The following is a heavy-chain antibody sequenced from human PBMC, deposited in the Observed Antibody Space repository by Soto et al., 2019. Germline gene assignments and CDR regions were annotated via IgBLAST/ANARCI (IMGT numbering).Heavy chain of an antibody. V-gene: IGHV4-4*07. J-gene: IGHJ4*02. CDR2: IYNTDNS. Sequence: SETLSLTCTVSGGAISSSFWTWIRQPAGKGLEWIGRIYNTDNSNYNPSLKSRATMSVDTSKNQFSLTLRSVIAAATPVNSCARAVPVADTGYYHYWGQGILVDVSS. D-gene: IGHD6-19*01. CDR1: GGAISSSF. CDR3: ARAVPVADTGYYHY.